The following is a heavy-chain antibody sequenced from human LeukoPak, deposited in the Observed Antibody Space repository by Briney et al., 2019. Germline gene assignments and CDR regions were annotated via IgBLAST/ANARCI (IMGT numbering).Heavy chain of an antibody. J-gene: IGHJ6*03. CDR1: GFTVSSNY. Sequence: LPGGSLRLSCAASGFTVSSNYMSWVRQAPGKGLEWVSVIYSGGSTYYADSVKGRFTVSRDNSKNTLYLQMKSLRAEDTAVYYCAKGGGYEAQYYYYYLDVWGKGTTVTISS. CDR2: IYSGGST. CDR3: AKGGGYEAQYYYYYLDV. D-gene: IGHD5-12*01. V-gene: IGHV3-53*05.